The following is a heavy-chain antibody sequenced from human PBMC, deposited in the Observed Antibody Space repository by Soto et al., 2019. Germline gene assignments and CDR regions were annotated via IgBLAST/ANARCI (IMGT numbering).Heavy chain of an antibody. CDR2: ISGSGGST. V-gene: IGHV3-23*01. CDR1: GFTFSSYA. J-gene: IGHJ6*02. Sequence: GSLRLSCAASGFTFSSYAMSWVRQAPGKGLEWVSAISGSGGSTYYADSVKGRFTISRDNSKNTLYLQMNSLRAEDTAVYYCAKDDCSSTSCYIDYYYYGMDVWGQGTTVTVSS. CDR3: AKDDCSSTSCYIDYYYYGMDV. D-gene: IGHD2-2*02.